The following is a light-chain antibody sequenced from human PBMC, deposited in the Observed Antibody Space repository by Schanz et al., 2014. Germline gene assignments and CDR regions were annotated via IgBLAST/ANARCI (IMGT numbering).Light chain of an antibody. Sequence: EIVLTQSPATLSLSPGERATLSCRASQSVSRYLAWYQQKPGQAPRLLIDAASTRVTGVPDRFRGSGSVTKFTLTISSLEPEDSAVYYCHQYGTSWWTFGQGTKVEVK. CDR1: QSVSRY. CDR2: AAS. V-gene: IGKV3-11*01. CDR3: HQYGTSWWT. J-gene: IGKJ1*01.